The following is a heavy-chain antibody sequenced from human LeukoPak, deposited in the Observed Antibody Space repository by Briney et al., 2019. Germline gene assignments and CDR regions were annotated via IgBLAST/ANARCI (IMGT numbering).Heavy chain of an antibody. Sequence: GASVKVSCKASGYTFTSYDINWVRQATGQGLEWMGWMNPNSGNTGYAQKFQGRVTITRNTSIGTAYMELSSLRSEDTAVYYCARGRSRGNFRWFDPWGQGTLVTVSS. CDR1: GYTFTSYD. J-gene: IGHJ5*02. CDR3: ARGRSRGNFRWFDP. CDR2: MNPNSGNT. V-gene: IGHV1-8*03. D-gene: IGHD1-1*01.